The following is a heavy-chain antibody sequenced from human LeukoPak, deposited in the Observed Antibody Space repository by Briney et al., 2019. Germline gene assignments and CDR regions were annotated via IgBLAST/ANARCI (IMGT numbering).Heavy chain of an antibody. Sequence: SQTLSLTCALSGDSVSSHSVAWNWIRQSPSRGLEWLGRTYYRSKWSNDFAVAVKSRISINTDTSKNQFSLQLNSLTPEDTAVYYCARERVDAFDIWGQGTMVTVSS. CDR1: GDSVSSHSVA. V-gene: IGHV6-1*01. J-gene: IGHJ3*02. CDR3: ARERVDAFDI. CDR2: TYYRSKWSN.